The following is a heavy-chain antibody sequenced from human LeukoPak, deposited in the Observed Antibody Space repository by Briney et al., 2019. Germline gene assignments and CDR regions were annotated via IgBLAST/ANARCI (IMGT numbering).Heavy chain of an antibody. CDR3: ARVPTRITMIVVATFDY. J-gene: IGHJ4*02. CDR1: GYTFTGYY. Sequence: ASVKVSCKASGYTFTGYYMHWVRQAPGQGLEWMGWINPNGGGTNYAQKFQGRVTMTRDTSISTAYMELSRLRSDDTAVYYCARVPTRITMIVVATFDYWGQGTLVTVSS. D-gene: IGHD3-22*01. CDR2: INPNGGGT. V-gene: IGHV1-2*02.